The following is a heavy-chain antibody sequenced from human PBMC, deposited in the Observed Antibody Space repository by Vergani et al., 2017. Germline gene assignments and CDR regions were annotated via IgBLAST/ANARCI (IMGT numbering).Heavy chain of an antibody. D-gene: IGHD1-26*01. CDR1: GGSISSGGYY. V-gene: IGHV4-31*03. J-gene: IGHJ3*02. CDR3: ARRHGGRSGSYSDAFDI. CDR2: IYYSGST. Sequence: QVQLQESGPGLVKPSQTLSLTCTVSGGSISSGGYYWSWIRQHPGKGLEWIGYIYYSGSTYYNPSLKSRVTISVDTSKNQFSLKLSSVTAADTAVYYCARRHGGRSGSYSDAFDIWGQGTMVTVSS.